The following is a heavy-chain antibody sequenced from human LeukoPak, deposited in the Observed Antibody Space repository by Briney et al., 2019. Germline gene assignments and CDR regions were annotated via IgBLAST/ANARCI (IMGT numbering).Heavy chain of an antibody. D-gene: IGHD3-16*01. CDR3: ARPSMGGTFYDY. Sequence: GGSLRLSCAASGFTFSSYSMNWVRQAPGKGLEWVSSISSSSSYIYYADSVKGRFTISRDNAKNSLYLQMNSLRAEDTAVYYCARPSMGGTFYDYWGQGTLVTVSS. CDR2: ISSSSSYI. V-gene: IGHV3-21*01. CDR1: GFTFSSYS. J-gene: IGHJ4*02.